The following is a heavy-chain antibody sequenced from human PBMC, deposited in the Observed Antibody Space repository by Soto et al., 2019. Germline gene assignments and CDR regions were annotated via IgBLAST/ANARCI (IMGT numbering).Heavy chain of an antibody. CDR3: ARDYSSSRYYGMDV. D-gene: IGHD3-22*01. CDR1: GFTVSSNY. CDR2: IYSGGSA. J-gene: IGHJ6*02. V-gene: IGHV3-53*02. Sequence: EVQLVETGGGLIQPGGSLRLSCAASGFTVSSNYMSWVRQAPGKGLEWVSVIYSGGSAYYADSVKGRFTISRDNSKNTLYLQMNSLRAEDTAVYYCARDYSSSRYYGMDVWGQGPTVTVSS.